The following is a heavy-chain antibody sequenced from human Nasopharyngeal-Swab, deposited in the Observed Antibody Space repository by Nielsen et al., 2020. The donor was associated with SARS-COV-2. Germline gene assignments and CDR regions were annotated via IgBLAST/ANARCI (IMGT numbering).Heavy chain of an antibody. CDR1: GFTFSSYA. Sequence: GESLKISCAASGFTFSSYAMSWVRQAPGKRLEWVSAISGSGGSTYYADSVKGRFTISRDNSKNTLYLQMNSLRAEDTAVYYCAKDFGEWVPYYFDYWGQGTLVTVSS. V-gene: IGHV3-23*01. CDR3: AKDFGEWVPYYFDY. D-gene: IGHD3-10*01. CDR2: ISGSGGST. J-gene: IGHJ4*02.